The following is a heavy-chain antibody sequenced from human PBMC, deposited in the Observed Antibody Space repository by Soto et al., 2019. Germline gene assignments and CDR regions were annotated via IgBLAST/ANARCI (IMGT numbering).Heavy chain of an antibody. Sequence: SETLSLTCTVSGGSVSSGSYYWSWIRQPPGKGLEWIGYIYYSGSTNYNPSLKSRVTISVDTSKNQFSLKLSSVTAADTAVYYCARETRSSGFDYWGQGTLVTVSS. D-gene: IGHD2-15*01. CDR1: GGSVSSGSYY. CDR3: ARETRSSGFDY. V-gene: IGHV4-61*01. J-gene: IGHJ4*02. CDR2: IYYSGST.